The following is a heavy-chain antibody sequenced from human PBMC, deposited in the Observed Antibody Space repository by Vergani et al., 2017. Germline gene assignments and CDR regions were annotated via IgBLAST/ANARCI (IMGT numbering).Heavy chain of an antibody. D-gene: IGHD3-16*02. CDR2: ISWNSGSI. Sequence: EVQLVESGGGLVQPGRSLRLSCAASGFTFDDYAMHWVRQAPGKGLEWVSGISWNSGSIGYADSVKGRFTISRDNAKNSLYLQMNSLRAEDTALYYCARVVGYDYVWGSYRYLYYFDYWGQGTLVTVSS. J-gene: IGHJ4*02. CDR3: ARVVGYDYVWGSYRYLYYFDY. V-gene: IGHV3-9*01. CDR1: GFTFDDYA.